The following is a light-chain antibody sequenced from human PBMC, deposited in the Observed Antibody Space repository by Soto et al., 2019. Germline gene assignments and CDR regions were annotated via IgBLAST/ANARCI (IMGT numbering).Light chain of an antibody. CDR1: QSISTY. J-gene: IGKJ2*01. V-gene: IGKV1-39*01. Sequence: DIQMTQSPSSLSASVGDRVTITCRASQSISTYLNWYQQKPGKAPKLLIYAASSLQSGVPSRFSGCGSWTDFTLTISSLQPEDFATYYCQQSYSTLYTFGQGTKLEIK. CDR3: QQSYSTLYT. CDR2: AAS.